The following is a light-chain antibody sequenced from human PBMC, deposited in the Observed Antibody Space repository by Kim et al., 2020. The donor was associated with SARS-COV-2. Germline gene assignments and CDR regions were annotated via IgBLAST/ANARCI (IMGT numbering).Light chain of an antibody. V-gene: IGKV1-16*02. CDR1: QGINNY. J-gene: IGKJ5*01. CDR3: QQYSSYPIT. CDR2: GAS. Sequence: DIQMTQSPSSLSASVGDRVTITCRASQGINNYLAWFQQKPGKAPKSLIYGASSLQIGVPSKFSGSGSGTDFNLTIISLQTEDFATYYCQQYSSYPITFGQGTRMESK.